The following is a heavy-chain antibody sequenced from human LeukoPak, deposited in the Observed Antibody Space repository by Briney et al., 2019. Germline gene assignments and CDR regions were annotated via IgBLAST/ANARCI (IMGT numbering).Heavy chain of an antibody. CDR1: GFTFSSYS. CDR2: ISSSSSTI. D-gene: IGHD3-10*01. V-gene: IGHV3-48*02. Sequence: GGSLRLSCAVSGFTFSSYSMNWVRQAPGKGMEWVSYISSSSSTIYYADSVKGRFTISRDNAKNSLYLQMNSLRDEDTAVYYCARDVSGFGELLLFTFDYWGQGTLVTVSS. CDR3: ARDVSGFGELLLFTFDY. J-gene: IGHJ4*02.